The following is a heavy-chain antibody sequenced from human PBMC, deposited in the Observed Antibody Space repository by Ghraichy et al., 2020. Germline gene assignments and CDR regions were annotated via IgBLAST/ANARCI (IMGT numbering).Heavy chain of an antibody. CDR3: ARVVFSNNWAPVHWFDP. CDR2: FNDSGSI. Sequence: SETLSLTCAVYGGSFSDYDWTWIRQPPGKGLEWIGEFNDSGSIDYNASLKRRVSISLDTSKNPFSLKLSSVTAADTAVYFCARVVFSNNWAPVHWFDPWGQGTLVIVSS. D-gene: IGHD1-1*01. V-gene: IGHV4-34*01. CDR1: GGSFSDYD. J-gene: IGHJ5*02.